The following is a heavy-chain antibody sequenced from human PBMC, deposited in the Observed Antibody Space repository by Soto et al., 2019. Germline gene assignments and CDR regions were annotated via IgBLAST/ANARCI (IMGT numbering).Heavy chain of an antibody. CDR2: MSAAAST. CDR1: GYTFTNYG. CDR3: ARGAGSIAALRDQDAFNI. V-gene: IGHV1-18*01. D-gene: IGHD6-6*01. Sequence: ASVKVSCKASGYTFTNYGITWVRQAPGQGLEWMGWMSAAASTHYPQRFQGSVNLTTDRSTSTAYLELGSLKSDDTAIYYCARGAGSIAALRDQDAFNIWGHGKTVT. J-gene: IGHJ3*02.